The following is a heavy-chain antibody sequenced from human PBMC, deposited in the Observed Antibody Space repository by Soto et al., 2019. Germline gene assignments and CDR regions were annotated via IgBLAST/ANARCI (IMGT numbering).Heavy chain of an antibody. Sequence: SETLSLTCTVSGGSISSYYWSWIRQPPGKGLEWIGYIYYSGSTNYNPSLKSRVTISVDTSKNQFSLKLSSVTAADTAVYYCARDRLRIAMVRGGMDVWGQGTTVTVSS. CDR1: GGSISSYY. V-gene: IGHV4-59*12. J-gene: IGHJ6*02. D-gene: IGHD3-10*01. CDR3: ARDRLRIAMVRGGMDV. CDR2: IYYSGST.